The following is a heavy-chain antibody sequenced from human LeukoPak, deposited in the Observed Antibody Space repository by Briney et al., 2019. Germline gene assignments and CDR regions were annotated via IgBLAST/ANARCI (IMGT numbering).Heavy chain of an antibody. CDR3: AKVDGDSYDY. Sequence: GGSLRLSCAASGFIVSNNYMSWVRQAPGKGLEWVSVIYSGGSTDYADSVKGRFTISRDSSKNTLYLQMNNLRAEDTAIYYCAKVDGDSYDYWGQGTLATVSS. D-gene: IGHD4-17*01. V-gene: IGHV3-53*01. J-gene: IGHJ4*02. CDR1: GFIVSNNY. CDR2: IYSGGST.